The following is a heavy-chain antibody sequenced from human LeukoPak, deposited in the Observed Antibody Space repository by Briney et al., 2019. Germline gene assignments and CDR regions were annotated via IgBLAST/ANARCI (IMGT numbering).Heavy chain of an antibody. D-gene: IGHD2-2*01. Sequence: SGTLSLTCAVSGDSLNTNTWWSWVRQPPGKGLEWTGEIFHSGSTNYHPSLESRLTISMDKSKNSFSLRLTSVTAADTAVYYCARTPRPGVPAAMGPYFDYWGQGTLVTVSS. J-gene: IGHJ4*02. CDR3: ARTPRPGVPAAMGPYFDY. CDR2: IFHSGST. V-gene: IGHV4-4*02. CDR1: GDSLNTNTW.